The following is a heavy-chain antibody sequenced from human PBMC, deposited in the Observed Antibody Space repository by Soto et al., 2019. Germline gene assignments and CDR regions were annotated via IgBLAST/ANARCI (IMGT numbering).Heavy chain of an antibody. D-gene: IGHD2-15*01. J-gene: IGHJ5*02. CDR3: ARDACSGGSCYRGYNWFDP. CDR2: IYYSGST. CDR1: GGSISSYY. Sequence: SETLSLTCTVSGGSISSYYWSWIRQPPGKGLEWIGYIYYSGSTNYNPSLKSRVTRSVDTSKNQFSLKLSSVTAADTAVYYCARDACSGGSCYRGYNWFDPWGQGTLVTVSS. V-gene: IGHV4-59*01.